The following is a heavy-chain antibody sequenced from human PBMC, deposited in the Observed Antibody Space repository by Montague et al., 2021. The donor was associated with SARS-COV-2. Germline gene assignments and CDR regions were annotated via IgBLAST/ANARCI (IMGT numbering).Heavy chain of an antibody. J-gene: IGHJ4*02. CDR2: IDWDDDK. D-gene: IGHD4-23*01. CDR1: GFSLSTSGMC. V-gene: IGHV2-70*11. Sequence: PPPPLTLTCTFSGFSLSTSGMCVGWIRQPPGKALEWLARIDWDDDKYYSTSLKTRLTISKDTSKNQVVLTVTNMDPVDTATYYCARGLYGGNFDYWGQGTLVTVSS. CDR3: ARGLYGGNFDY.